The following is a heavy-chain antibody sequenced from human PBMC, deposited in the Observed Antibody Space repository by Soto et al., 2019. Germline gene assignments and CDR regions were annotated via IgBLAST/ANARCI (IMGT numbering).Heavy chain of an antibody. D-gene: IGHD3-10*01. CDR1: NASISSRKW. CDR3: ASKFGELLADAFDI. V-gene: IGHV4-4*02. Sequence: PSETLSLTCTVSNASISSRKWWTWVRQTPGKGLERIGEIYHSGSINHNPSLKSRVTMSVDKSKNQFSLKMTSVTAADTGVYYCASKFGELLADAFDIWGQGTVVP. CDR2: IYHSGSI. J-gene: IGHJ3*02.